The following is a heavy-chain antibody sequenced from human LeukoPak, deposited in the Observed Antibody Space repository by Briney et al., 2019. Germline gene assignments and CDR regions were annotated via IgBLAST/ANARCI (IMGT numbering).Heavy chain of an antibody. J-gene: IGHJ4*02. Sequence: SQTLSLTCTVSGGSISSGSFTWSWIPQPPGKGLEWIWRICTSVSTNYSPSIKSRVTISVDTSKNQCSLKLSSVTVADTGVYYCAGTYYYDSSGYYHYSLWGQGTLVTVSS. CDR3: AGTYYYDSSGYYHYSL. V-gene: IGHV4-61*02. D-gene: IGHD3-22*01. CDR2: ICTSVST. CDR1: GGSISSGSFT.